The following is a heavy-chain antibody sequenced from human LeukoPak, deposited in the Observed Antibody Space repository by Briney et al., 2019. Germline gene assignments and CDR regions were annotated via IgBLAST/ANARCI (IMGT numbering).Heavy chain of an antibody. Sequence: PGGSLRLSCAASGFTFSSYGMHWVRQAPGKGLEWVAVISYDGGNKHYADSVKGRFTISRDNSKNTLYLQMNSLRAEDTAVYYCAREVDIVVVPADQWWFDPWGQGTLVTVSS. J-gene: IGHJ5*02. CDR3: AREVDIVVVPADQWWFDP. CDR2: ISYDGGNK. D-gene: IGHD2-2*03. CDR1: GFTFSSYG. V-gene: IGHV3-30*03.